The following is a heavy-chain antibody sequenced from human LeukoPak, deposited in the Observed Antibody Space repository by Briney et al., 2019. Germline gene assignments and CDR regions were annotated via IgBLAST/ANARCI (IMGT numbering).Heavy chain of an antibody. Sequence: GGSLRLSCAASGFTFSSCTMNWVRQGPGKGLEWASSISTSSSYIHYADSVKGRFTISRDNAKNSLFLQMNSLRAEDTAVYYCARDIATAGHFAFDYWGQGTLVTVSS. J-gene: IGHJ4*02. CDR2: ISTSSSYI. D-gene: IGHD6-13*01. CDR3: ARDIATAGHFAFDY. V-gene: IGHV3-21*01. CDR1: GFTFSSCT.